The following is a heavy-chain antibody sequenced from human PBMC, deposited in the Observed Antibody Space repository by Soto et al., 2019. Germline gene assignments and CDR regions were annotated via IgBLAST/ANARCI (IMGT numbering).Heavy chain of an antibody. CDR2: INHSGST. CDR1: GGSFSGYY. J-gene: IGHJ4*02. D-gene: IGHD2-2*01. V-gene: IGHV4-34*01. CDR3: ARQGVTRLSFDF. Sequence: KASETLSLTCAVYGGSFSGYYWSWIRQPPGKGLEWIGEINHSGSTNYNPSLKSRVTISVDTSNNYFSLRLNSVTAADTAVYFCARQGVTRLSFDFWGQGTLVTVSS.